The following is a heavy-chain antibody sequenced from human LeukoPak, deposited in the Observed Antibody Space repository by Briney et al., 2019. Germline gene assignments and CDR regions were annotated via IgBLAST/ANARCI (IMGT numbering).Heavy chain of an antibody. Sequence: GGSLRLSCAASGFTFNNYAMSWVRQAPGKGLEWVSVIYSGGSTYYADSVKGRFTISRHNSNNTLSLQMNSLRAEDTAVYYCARLISGEPYFFDYWGQGTLVTVSS. CDR3: ARLISGEPYFFDY. CDR2: IYSGGST. D-gene: IGHD3-10*01. J-gene: IGHJ4*02. CDR1: GFTFNNYA. V-gene: IGHV3-53*04.